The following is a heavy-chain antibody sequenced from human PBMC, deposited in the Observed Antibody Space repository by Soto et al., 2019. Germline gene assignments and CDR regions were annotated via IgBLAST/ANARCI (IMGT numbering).Heavy chain of an antibody. CDR3: AGHPLWNFDY. V-gene: IGHV4-39*01. CDR2: IYYSGST. D-gene: IGHD3-10*01. CDR1: GGSISSSSYY. Sequence: PSETLSLTCTVSGGSISSSSYYWGWIRQPPGKGLEWIGSIYYSGSTYYNPSLKSRVTISVDTSKNQFSLKLSSVTAADTAVYYCAGHPLWNFDYWGQGTLVTVSS. J-gene: IGHJ4*02.